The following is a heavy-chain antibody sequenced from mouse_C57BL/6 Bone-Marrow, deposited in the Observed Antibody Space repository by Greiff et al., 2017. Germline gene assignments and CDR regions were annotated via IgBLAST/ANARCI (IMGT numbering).Heavy chain of an antibody. Sequence: QVQLQQPGAELVMPGASVKLSCKASGYTFTSYWMHWVKQRPGQGLEWIGEIDPSDSYTTYNQKFKGKSTLTVDKSSSTAYMQLSSLTSEDSAVYYCAPYDYDGGFAYWGQGTLVTVSA. CDR2: IDPSDSYT. CDR3: APYDYDGGFAY. CDR1: GYTFTSYW. V-gene: IGHV1-69*01. D-gene: IGHD2-4*01. J-gene: IGHJ3*01.